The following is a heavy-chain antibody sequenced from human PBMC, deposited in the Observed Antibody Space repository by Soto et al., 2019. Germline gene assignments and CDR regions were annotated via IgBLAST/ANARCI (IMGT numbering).Heavy chain of an antibody. CDR3: AFVNYCTNGVCYGWFDP. J-gene: IGHJ5*02. CDR2: IIPIFGTA. V-gene: IGHV1-69*13. D-gene: IGHD2-8*01. CDR1: GGTFSSYA. Sequence: SVKVSCKASGGTFSSYAISWVRQAPGQGLEWMGGIIPIFGTANYAQKFQGRVTITADESTSTAYMELSSLRPEDTAVYYCAFVNYCTNGVCYGWFDPWGQGTLVTVSS.